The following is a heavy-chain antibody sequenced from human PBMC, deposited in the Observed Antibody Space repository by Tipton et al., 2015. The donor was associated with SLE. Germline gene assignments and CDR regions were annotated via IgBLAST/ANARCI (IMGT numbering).Heavy chain of an antibody. J-gene: IGHJ4*02. Sequence: GSLRLSCAASGFTFSSYGMHWVRQAPGKGLEWVAFIRYDGSNKYYADSVKGRFTISRDNSKNTLYLQMNSLRAEDTAVYYCAKGGYSSSGYFDYWGQGTLVTVSS. V-gene: IGHV3-30*02. CDR3: AKGGYSSSGYFDY. CDR2: IRYDGSNK. CDR1: GFTFSSYG. D-gene: IGHD6-6*01.